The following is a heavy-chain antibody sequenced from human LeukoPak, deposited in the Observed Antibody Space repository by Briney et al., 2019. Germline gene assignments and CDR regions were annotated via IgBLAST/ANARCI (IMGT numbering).Heavy chain of an antibody. D-gene: IGHD3-22*01. CDR1: GFTVSSNY. J-gene: IGHJ4*02. CDR2: IYSGGST. V-gene: IGHV3-53*01. Sequence: HPGGSLRLSCAASGFTVSSNYMSWVRQAPGKGLEWVSVIYSGGSTYYAESVKGRFTISRDNGKNTLYLQMNSLRAEDTAVYYCARGSTYYDSSGQVPFDYWGQGTLVTVSS. CDR3: ARGSTYYDSSGQVPFDY.